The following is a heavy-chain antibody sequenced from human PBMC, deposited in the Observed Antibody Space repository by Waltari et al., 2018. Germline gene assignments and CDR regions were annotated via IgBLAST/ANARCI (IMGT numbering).Heavy chain of an antibody. D-gene: IGHD6-25*01. CDR3: AAAAHYYGMDV. CDR1: GFTFSNAW. J-gene: IGHJ6*02. V-gene: IGHV3-15*01. CDR2: IKSKTDGGTT. Sequence: EVQLVESGGGLVKPGGSLRLSCSASGFTFSNAWMSWVRQAPGNGREWVGRIKSKTDGGTTDYAAPVKGRFTISRDDSKNTLYLQMNSLKTEDTAVYNCAAAAHYYGMDVWGQGTTVTVSS.